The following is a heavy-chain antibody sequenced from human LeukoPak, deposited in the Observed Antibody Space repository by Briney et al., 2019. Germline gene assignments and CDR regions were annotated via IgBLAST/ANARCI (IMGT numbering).Heavy chain of an antibody. CDR1: GGSISSGGYY. V-gene: IGHV4-31*03. Sequence: SETLSLTCTVSGGSISSGGYYWSWIRQHPGKGLEWIGYIYYSGSTYYNPSLKSRVTISVDTSKNQSSLKLSSVTAADTAVYYCARGEYNWNPYYFDYWGQGTLVTVSS. CDR2: IYYSGST. D-gene: IGHD1-20*01. J-gene: IGHJ4*02. CDR3: ARGEYNWNPYYFDY.